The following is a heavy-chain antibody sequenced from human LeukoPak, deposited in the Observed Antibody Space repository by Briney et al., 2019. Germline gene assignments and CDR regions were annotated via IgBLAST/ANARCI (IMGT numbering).Heavy chain of an antibody. J-gene: IGHJ3*02. D-gene: IGHD4-17*01. CDR2: IYYSGST. CDR3: ARQTYGRAGAFDI. V-gene: IGHV4-39*01. CDR1: GGSISSSSYY. Sequence: SETLSLTCTVSGGSISSSSYYWGWIRQPPGKGLVWIGSIYYSGSTYYNPSLKSRVTISVDTSKNQFSLKLSSVTAADTAVYYCARQTYGRAGAFDIWGQGTMVTVSS.